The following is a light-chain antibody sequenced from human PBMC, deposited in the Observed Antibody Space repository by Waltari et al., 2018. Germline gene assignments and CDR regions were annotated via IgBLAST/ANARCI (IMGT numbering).Light chain of an antibody. CDR3: SSYAGSSIPVV. J-gene: IGLJ2*01. CDR2: DVN. Sequence: QSALIQPASVSGSPGQSITISCTGTSSDVGGYNFVSCYQHHPGRAPKLMISDVNKRSRGVSQRFPGSKSGDTASLTVSGLLTEDEADYYCSSYAGSSIPVVFGGGTKLTVL. CDR1: SSDVGGYNF. V-gene: IGLV2-23*02.